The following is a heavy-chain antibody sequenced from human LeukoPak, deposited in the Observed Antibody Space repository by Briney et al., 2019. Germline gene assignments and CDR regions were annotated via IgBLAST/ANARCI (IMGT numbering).Heavy chain of an antibody. CDR3: AKVMGSSGYFFDY. J-gene: IGHJ4*02. V-gene: IGHV3-33*06. D-gene: IGHD3-22*01. CDR1: GFTLSSYG. Sequence: GGSLRLSCAASGFTLSSYGMHWVRQAPGKGLEWVAVIWYDGSNKYYADSVKGRFTISRDNSKNTLYLQMNSLRAEDTAVYYCAKVMGSSGYFFDYWGQGTLVTVSS. CDR2: IWYDGSNK.